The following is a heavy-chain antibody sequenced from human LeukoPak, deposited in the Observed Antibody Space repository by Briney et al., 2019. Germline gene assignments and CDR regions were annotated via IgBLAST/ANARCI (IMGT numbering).Heavy chain of an antibody. J-gene: IGHJ6*03. V-gene: IGHV3-64*01. CDR2: ISSNGGST. Sequence: GGSLRLSCAASGFTFSSYAMHWVRQAPGKGLEYVSAISSNGGSTYYANSVKGRFTISRDNSKNTLYLQMGSLRAEDMAVYYCARGHSYYYYMDVWGKGTTVTASS. CDR1: GFTFSSYA. CDR3: ARGHSYYYYMDV.